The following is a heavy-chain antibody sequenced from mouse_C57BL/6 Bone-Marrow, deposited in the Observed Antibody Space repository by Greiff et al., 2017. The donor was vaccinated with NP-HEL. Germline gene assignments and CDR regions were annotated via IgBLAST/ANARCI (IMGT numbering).Heavy chain of an antibody. CDR2: IYPSDSET. CDR3: ARWCDGFDFGV. D-gene: IGHD2-3*01. CDR1: GYTFTSYW. J-gene: IGHJ1*03. V-gene: IGHV1-61*01. Sequence: QVQLQQPGAELVRPGSSVKLSCKASGYTFTSYWMDWVKQRPGQGLEWIGNIYPSDSETHYNQKFKDKATLTVDKSSSTAYMQLSSLTSEDSAVYYCARWCDGFDFGVWGTGTTVTVSS.